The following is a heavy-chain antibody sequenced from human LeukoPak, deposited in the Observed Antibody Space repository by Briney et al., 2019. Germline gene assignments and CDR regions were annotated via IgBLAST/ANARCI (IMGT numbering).Heavy chain of an antibody. CDR2: INTNTGNP. Sequence: ASVKVSCKASGYTFTSYAMNWVRHAPGQGLEWMGWINTNTGNPTYAQGFTGRFVFSLDTSVSTAYLQISSLKAEDTAVYYCARRSVIYGSGSWFGYWGQGTLVTVSS. CDR3: ARRSVIYGSGSWFGY. D-gene: IGHD3-10*01. CDR1: GYTFTSYA. V-gene: IGHV7-4-1*02. J-gene: IGHJ4*02.